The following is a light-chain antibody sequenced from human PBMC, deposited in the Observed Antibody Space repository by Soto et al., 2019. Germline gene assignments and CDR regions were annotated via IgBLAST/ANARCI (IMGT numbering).Light chain of an antibody. CDR2: GAS. CDR1: QSVSSD. J-gene: IGKJ1*01. Sequence: EIVMTQSPAPPSLSPGERATLSCRASQSVSSDLAWYQQVPGQAPRLLIFGASTRATGIPARFSGSGSGTEFTLTISSLQSEDFAVYYCLHYNDWPRWTFGQGTKVDIK. CDR3: LHYNDWPRWT. V-gene: IGKV3-15*01.